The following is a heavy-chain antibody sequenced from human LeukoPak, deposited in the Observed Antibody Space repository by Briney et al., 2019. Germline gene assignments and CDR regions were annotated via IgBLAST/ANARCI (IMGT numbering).Heavy chain of an antibody. Sequence: GGSLRLSCAASGFTFSSYAMSWVRQAPGKGLEWVSAISGSGGSTYYADSVRGRFTISRDNSKNTLYLQMNSLRAEDTAVYYCAKDLYSYGGESWFDPWGQRTLVTVSS. CDR1: GFTFSSYA. D-gene: IGHD5-18*01. V-gene: IGHV3-23*01. J-gene: IGHJ5*02. CDR2: ISGSGGST. CDR3: AKDLYSYGGESWFDP.